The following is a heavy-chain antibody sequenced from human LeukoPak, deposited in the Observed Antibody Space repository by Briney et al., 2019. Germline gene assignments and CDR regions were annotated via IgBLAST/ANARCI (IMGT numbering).Heavy chain of an antibody. CDR3: AGSYGQIDY. V-gene: IGHV4-59*01. J-gene: IGHJ4*02. Sequence: NASETLSLTCTVSGGSISSYYWSWLRQPPGKGLEWIGYIYYSGSTDYNPSLKSRVTISVDTSKNQFSLKLSSVTAADTAVYYCAGSYGQIDYWGQGTLVTVSS. D-gene: IGHD3-10*01. CDR2: IYYSGST. CDR1: GGSISSYY.